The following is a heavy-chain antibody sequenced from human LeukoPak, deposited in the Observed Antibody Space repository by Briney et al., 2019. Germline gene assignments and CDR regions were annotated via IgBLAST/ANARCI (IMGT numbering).Heavy chain of an antibody. CDR1: SASITSSPYF. D-gene: IGHD3-10*01. J-gene: IGHJ6*04. CDR2: ISYSGTT. CDR3: VRQLYASGTYYAPMDV. Sequence: PSETLSLTCTVSSASITSSPYFWGWIRQSPGKGLEWIGSISYSGTTYYNPSLKSRVTISVDTSKNQFSLKLSSVTAADTAVYYCVRQLYASGTYYAPMDVWGKGTTVTVSA. V-gene: IGHV4-39*01.